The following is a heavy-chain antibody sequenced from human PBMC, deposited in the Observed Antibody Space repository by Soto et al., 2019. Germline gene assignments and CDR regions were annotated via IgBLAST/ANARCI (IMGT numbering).Heavy chain of an antibody. CDR2: IYPGDSDT. J-gene: IGHJ6*02. V-gene: IGHV5-51*01. CDR1: GYRFTSYW. CDR3: ARHISRYCSSTSCYTPTWYYGMDV. Sequence: ESLKVSFEGCGYRFTSYWIVWVRQMPGKGLEFMGIIYPGDSDTRYSPSFQGQVTISADKSISTAYLQWSSLKASDTAMYYCARHISRYCSSTSCYTPTWYYGMDVWGQGTTVTVSS. D-gene: IGHD2-2*02.